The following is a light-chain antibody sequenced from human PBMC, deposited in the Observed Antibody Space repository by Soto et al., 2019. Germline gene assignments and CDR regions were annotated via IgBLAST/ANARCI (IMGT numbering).Light chain of an antibody. V-gene: IGKV3-11*01. CDR2: DAS. CDR3: QQRSNWPPIT. J-gene: IGKJ5*01. CDR1: QSVSSY. Sequence: EIVLTQSPVTLSLSPGERDTLSCRASQSVSSYLAWYQQKPGQAPRLLIYDASNRATGIPARFSGSGSGTDFTLTIDNLEPEDFAVYYCQQRSNWPPITFGQGTRLEIK.